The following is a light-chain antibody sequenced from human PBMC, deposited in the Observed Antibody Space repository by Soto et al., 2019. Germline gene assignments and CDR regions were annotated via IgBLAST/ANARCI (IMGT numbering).Light chain of an antibody. V-gene: IGKV1-5*01. CDR3: QHYNSYSEA. J-gene: IGKJ1*01. CDR2: DAS. Sequence: DIQMTQSPSTLSASVGDSVTITCRASQNIRNLLAWYQQKPGKAPNPLIYDASSLKSGVPSRFSGSGSGTEFTLTISSLHPDDFATYYCQHYNSYSEAFGQGTKVDIK. CDR1: QNIRNL.